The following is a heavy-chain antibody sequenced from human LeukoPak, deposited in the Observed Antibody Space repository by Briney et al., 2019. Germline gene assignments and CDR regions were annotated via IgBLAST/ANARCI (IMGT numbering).Heavy chain of an antibody. CDR3: ARLTFIAAAGAPVVWFDP. CDR2: IYYSGST. J-gene: IGHJ5*02. CDR1: GGSISSYY. Sequence: PSETLSLTCTVSGGSISSYYWSWIRQPPGKGLEWIGYIYYSGSTNYNPSRKSRVTISVATSKNQFTMKLSSVTAAETAVYYCARLTFIAAAGAPVVWFDPWGQGTLVTVSS. V-gene: IGHV4-59*08. D-gene: IGHD6-13*01.